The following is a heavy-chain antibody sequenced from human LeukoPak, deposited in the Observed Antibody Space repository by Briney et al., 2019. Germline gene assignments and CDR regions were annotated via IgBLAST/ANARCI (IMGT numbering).Heavy chain of an antibody. D-gene: IGHD2-15*01. CDR1: GGSFSGYY. V-gene: IGHV4-34*01. CDR3: ARVVAPLDAFDI. CDR2: INHSGST. Sequence: PSQTLSLTCAVYGGSFSGYYWSWIRQPPGKGLEWIGEINHSGSTNYNPSLRSRVTISVDTSKNQFSLKLSSVTAADTAVYYCARVVAPLDAFDIWGQGTMVTVSS. J-gene: IGHJ3*02.